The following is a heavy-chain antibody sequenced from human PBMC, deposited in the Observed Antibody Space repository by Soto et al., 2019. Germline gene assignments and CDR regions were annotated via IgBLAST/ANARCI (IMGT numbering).Heavy chain of an antibody. D-gene: IGHD6-13*01. V-gene: IGHV4-39*01. Sequence: QLQLQESGPGLVKPSETLSLTCTVSGGSISSSSYYWGWIRQPPGKGLEWIGRIYYSGSTYYNPSLKSRVTMSVDTSKNQFSLKLSSVTAADTAVYYCASRAAAGTLDYWGQGTLVTVSS. CDR2: IYYSGST. CDR1: GGSISSSSYY. J-gene: IGHJ4*02. CDR3: ASRAAAGTLDY.